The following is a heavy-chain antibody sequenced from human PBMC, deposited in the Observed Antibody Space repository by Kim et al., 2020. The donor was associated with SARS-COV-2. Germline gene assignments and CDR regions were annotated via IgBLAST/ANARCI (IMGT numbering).Heavy chain of an antibody. Sequence: SETLSLTCTVSGGSISSYYWSWIRQPPGKGLEWIGYIYYSGSTNYNPSLKSRVTISVDTSKNQFSLKLSSVTAADTAVYYCARERVINYDFWSGYYRWFDPWGQGTLVTVSS. V-gene: IGHV4-59*13. CDR1: GGSISSYY. CDR2: IYYSGST. J-gene: IGHJ5*02. D-gene: IGHD3-3*01. CDR3: ARERVINYDFWSGYYRWFDP.